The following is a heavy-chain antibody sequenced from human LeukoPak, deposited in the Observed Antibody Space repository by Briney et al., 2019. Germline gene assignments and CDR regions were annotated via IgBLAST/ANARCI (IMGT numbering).Heavy chain of an antibody. CDR2: INHSGST. CDR1: GGSFSGYY. V-gene: IGHV4-34*01. Sequence: SETLSLTCAVYGGSFSGYYWSWIRQPPGKGLEWIGEINHSGSTNYNPSLKSRVTISVDTSKNQFSLKLSSVTAADTAVYYCARGLPRDYYRSGSYYKPPDYWGQGTLVTVSS. CDR3: ARGLPRDYYRSGSYYKPPDY. J-gene: IGHJ4*02. D-gene: IGHD3-10*01.